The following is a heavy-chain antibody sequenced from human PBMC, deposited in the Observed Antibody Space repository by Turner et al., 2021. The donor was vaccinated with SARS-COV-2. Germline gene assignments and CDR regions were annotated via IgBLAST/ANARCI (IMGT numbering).Heavy chain of an antibody. J-gene: IGHJ4*02. CDR1: GFTFSSNC. Sequence: VQLVESGGSLVPPGGSLRLSCSASGFTFSSNCMHWVRQTTGKGLEYVSGISSNGGSTYYADTVKGRFTISRDNSKNTLYLQMSSLRAEDTAVYYCVKGYYWGQGTLVTVSS. CDR3: VKGYY. V-gene: IGHV3-64D*06. CDR2: ISSNGGST.